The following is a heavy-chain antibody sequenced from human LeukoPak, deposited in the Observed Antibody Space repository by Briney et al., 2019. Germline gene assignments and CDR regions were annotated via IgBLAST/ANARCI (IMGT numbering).Heavy chain of an antibody. J-gene: IGHJ5*02. CDR1: GGSISSYY. Sequence: SETLSLTCSVSGGSISSYYCNWIRQPAGKGLEWIGRIYSSGSTNYNLSLKSRVTMSVDTSKNQFSLKLSSVTAADTAVYYCARGGSGGNWFDPWGQGALVTVSS. V-gene: IGHV4-4*07. CDR3: ARGGSGGNWFDP. CDR2: IYSSGST. D-gene: IGHD3-10*01.